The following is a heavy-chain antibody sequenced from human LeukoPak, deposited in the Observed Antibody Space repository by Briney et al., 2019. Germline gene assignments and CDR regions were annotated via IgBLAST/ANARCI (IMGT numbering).Heavy chain of an antibody. Sequence: GGSLRLSCAASGFTFSSYAMSWVGQAPGKGLEWVSAISGSGGSTYYADSVKGRFTISRDNSKNTLYLQMNSLRAEDTAVYYCAKGNAVQLWFTFDYYYGMDVWGQGTTVTVSS. D-gene: IGHD5-18*01. J-gene: IGHJ6*02. CDR1: GFTFSSYA. CDR3: AKGNAVQLWFTFDYYYGMDV. CDR2: ISGSGGST. V-gene: IGHV3-23*01.